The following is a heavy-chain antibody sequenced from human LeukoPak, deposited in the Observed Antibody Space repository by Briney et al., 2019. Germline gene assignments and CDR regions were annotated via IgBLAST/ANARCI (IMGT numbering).Heavy chain of an antibody. CDR3: ARGLTVAAPFDY. CDR2: ISYSGSS. Sequence: SETLSLTCTVSGDSINNYYWSWIRQPPGKGLEWIGYISYSGSSNYNPSLNSRVTIIVDTSKNQFSLKLSSVTAADTAVYYCARGLTVAAPFDYWGQGTLVTVSS. CDR1: GDSINNYY. J-gene: IGHJ4*02. V-gene: IGHV4-59*12. D-gene: IGHD2-15*01.